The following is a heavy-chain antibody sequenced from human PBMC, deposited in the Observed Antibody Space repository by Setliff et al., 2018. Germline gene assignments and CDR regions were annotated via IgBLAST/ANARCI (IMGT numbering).Heavy chain of an antibody. CDR3: ARIRRDIVVVVGATPDYYDYMDV. CDR1: GYSFTSYW. D-gene: IGHD2-15*01. CDR2: IDPSDSYT. Sequence: GESLKISCKGSGYSFTSYWISWVRQMPGKGLEWMGRIDPSDSYTNYSPSFQGHVTISGDKSISTAYQQWSSLKASDTAMYYCARIRRDIVVVVGATPDYYDYMDVWGKGTTVTVSS. J-gene: IGHJ6*03. V-gene: IGHV5-10-1*01.